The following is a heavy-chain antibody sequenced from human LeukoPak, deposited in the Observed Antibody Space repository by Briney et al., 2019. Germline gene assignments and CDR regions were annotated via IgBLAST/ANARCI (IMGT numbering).Heavy chain of an antibody. CDR3: ATSSSVTHTRDP. V-gene: IGHV1-2*02. J-gene: IGHJ5*02. CDR2: INPHSGAT. CDR1: VYGFVDFY. Sequence: ASVTVSFTSSVYGFVDFYFNWVRQAPGQGLEWMGWINPHSGATNYAQRFQGRVSMDASFDTAYMELSRLTSDDTAVYYCATSSSVTHTRDPWGQGTLVTVSS. D-gene: IGHD5/OR15-5a*01.